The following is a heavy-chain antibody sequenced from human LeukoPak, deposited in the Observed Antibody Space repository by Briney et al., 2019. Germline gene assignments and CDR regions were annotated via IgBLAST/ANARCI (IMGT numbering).Heavy chain of an antibody. CDR1: GYTFIGYY. CDR3: ASDYGDYGSTAYYYYGMDV. D-gene: IGHD4-17*01. CDR2: INPNSGGT. V-gene: IGHV1-2*02. J-gene: IGHJ6*02. Sequence: ASVKVSCKASGYTFIGYYMHWVRQAPGQGLEWMGWINPNSGGTNYAQKFQERVTITRDMSTSTAYMELSSLRSEDTAVYYCASDYGDYGSTAYYYYGMDVWGQGTTVTVSS.